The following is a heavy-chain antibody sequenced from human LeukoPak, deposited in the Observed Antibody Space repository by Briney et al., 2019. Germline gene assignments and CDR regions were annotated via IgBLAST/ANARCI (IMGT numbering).Heavy chain of an antibody. CDR2: ISSSSSTI. V-gene: IGHV3-48*01. CDR3: ARWLSDKIDSNGYLDY. CDR1: GFTFSSYS. J-gene: IGHJ4*02. D-gene: IGHD5-18*01. Sequence: PGGSLRLSCAASGFTFSSYSMNWVRQAPGKGLEWVSYISSSSSTIYYADSVKGRFTTSRDNAKNSLYLQMNSLRAEDTAVYYCARWLSDKIDSNGYLDYWGQGTLVAVSS.